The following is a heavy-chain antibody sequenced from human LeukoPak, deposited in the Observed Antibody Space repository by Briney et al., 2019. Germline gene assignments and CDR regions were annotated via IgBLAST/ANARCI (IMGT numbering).Heavy chain of an antibody. CDR1: GGSFSGYY. V-gene: IGHV4-34*01. Sequence: PSETLSLTCAVYGGSFSGYYWSWIRQPPGKGLEWIGEINHSGSTNYNPSLKSRVTISVDTSKNQFSLKLSSVTAADTAVYYCARAPRGVTPDFDYWGQGTLVTVSS. D-gene: IGHD3-10*01. CDR3: ARAPRGVTPDFDY. CDR2: INHSGST. J-gene: IGHJ4*02.